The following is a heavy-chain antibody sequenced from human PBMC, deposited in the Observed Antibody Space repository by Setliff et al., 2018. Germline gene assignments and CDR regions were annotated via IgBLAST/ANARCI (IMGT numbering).Heavy chain of an antibody. D-gene: IGHD6-19*01. CDR2: LYHSGTT. CDR1: GFSITSGYY. CDR3: ARDPLGEIAVAGHDAFDI. V-gene: IGHV4-38-2*02. J-gene: IGHJ3*02. Sequence: SETLSLTCAVSGFSITSGYYWGWIRQAPGKGLEWIGSLYHSGTTYYNPSLKRRVTISLDTSKNQFSLKLSSVTAADTAVYYCARDPLGEIAVAGHDAFDIWGQGTMVTVSS.